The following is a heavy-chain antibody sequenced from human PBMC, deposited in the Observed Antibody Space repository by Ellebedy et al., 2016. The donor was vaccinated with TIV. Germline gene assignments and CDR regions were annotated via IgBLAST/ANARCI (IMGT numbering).Heavy chain of an antibody. V-gene: IGHV3-13*05. D-gene: IGHD6-19*01. J-gene: IGHJ4*02. CDR3: ARGSGWYVGEYYFDY. CDR1: GFTFSSYD. CDR2: IGTAGDP. Sequence: GESLKISCAASGFTFSSYDMHWVRQATGKGLEWVSAIGTAGDPYYPGSVKGRFTISRENAKNSLYLQMNSLRAGDTAVYYCARGSGWYVGEYYFDYWGQGTLVTVSS.